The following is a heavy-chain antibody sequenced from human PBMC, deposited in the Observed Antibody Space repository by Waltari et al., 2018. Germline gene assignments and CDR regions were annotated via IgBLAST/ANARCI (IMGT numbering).Heavy chain of an antibody. CDR2: IKANPHVGTT. J-gene: IGHJ4*02. CDR3: GDFTAFDY. V-gene: IGHV3-15*01. CDR1: GFTFNTAW. D-gene: IGHD2-8*02. Sequence: EVQLVESGGGLVKPGGSLRLSCVGSGFTFNTAWMHWVRQAPGKGCGWVVRIKANPHVGTTVYAAPVKGRFTISRDDSKNTVYLQMNSLKTEDTGVYYCGDFTAFDYWGQGSLVTVSS.